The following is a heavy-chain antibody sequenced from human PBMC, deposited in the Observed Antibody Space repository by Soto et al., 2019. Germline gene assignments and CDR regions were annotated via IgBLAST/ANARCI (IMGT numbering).Heavy chain of an antibody. D-gene: IGHD4-17*01. V-gene: IGHV1-24*01. CDR2: FDPEDGET. J-gene: IGHJ4*02. CDR3: ATGSEGNDYGDYGHFDY. CDR1: GYTLTELS. Sequence: QVQLVQSGAEVKKPGASVKVSCKVSGYTLTELSMHWVRQAPGKGLEWMGGFDPEDGETIYAQKFQGRVTMPEDTSTDTAYMELSSLRSEDTAVYYCATGSEGNDYGDYGHFDYWGQGTLVTGFS.